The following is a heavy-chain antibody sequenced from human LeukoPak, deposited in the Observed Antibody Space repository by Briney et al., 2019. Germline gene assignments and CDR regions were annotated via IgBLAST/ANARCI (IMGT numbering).Heavy chain of an antibody. J-gene: IGHJ4*02. V-gene: IGHV4-39*07. CDR3: ARPTDSSGYSPFDY. Sequence: PSETLSLTCTVSGGSISSTSYYWSWIRQPPGKGLEWIGEINHSGSTNYNPSLKSRVTISVDTSKNQFSLKLSSVTAADTAVYYCARPTDSSGYSPFDYWGQGTLVTVSS. CDR2: INHSGST. D-gene: IGHD3-22*01. CDR1: GGSISSTSYY.